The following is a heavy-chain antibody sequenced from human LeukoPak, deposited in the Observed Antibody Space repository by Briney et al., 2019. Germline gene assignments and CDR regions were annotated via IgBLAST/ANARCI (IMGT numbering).Heavy chain of an antibody. CDR1: GFTVSSNY. J-gene: IGHJ6*02. CDR3: ARVWKPDYYYGMDV. V-gene: IGHV3-66*01. Sequence: GRSLRLSCAASGFTVSSNYTSWARQAAGKGLGWVSAIYSGGSTYYADSVKGRFTISRDNSKNTLYLQMNSLRAEDTAVYYCARVWKPDYYYGMDVWGQGTTVTVSS. CDR2: IYSGGST. D-gene: IGHD1-1*01.